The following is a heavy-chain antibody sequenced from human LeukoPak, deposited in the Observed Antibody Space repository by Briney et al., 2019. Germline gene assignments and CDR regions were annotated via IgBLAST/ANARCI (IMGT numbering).Heavy chain of an antibody. CDR2: ISAYNGNT. D-gene: IGHD2-2*01. V-gene: IGHV1-18*01. Sequence: GASVKVSCKASGYTFTSYGISWVRQAPGQGLEWMGWISAYNGNTNYAQKFQGRVTMTRNTSISTAYMELSSLRSEDTAVYYCARGLQLLGIWFDPWGQGTLVTVSS. CDR3: ARGLQLLGIWFDP. J-gene: IGHJ5*02. CDR1: GYTFTSYG.